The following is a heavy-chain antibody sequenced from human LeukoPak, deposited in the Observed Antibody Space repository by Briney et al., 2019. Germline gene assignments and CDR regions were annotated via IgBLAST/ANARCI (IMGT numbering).Heavy chain of an antibody. V-gene: IGHV1-18*01. J-gene: IGHJ4*01. Sequence: ASVKVSFKASGYTFTSYGISWVRQAPGQGLEWMGWISVYNGNTNYAQKVQGRVSMTTDRFTSTAYMELRSLRSDDTAVYYCARDCSSTSCQPYDYWGQGTLVTVSS. D-gene: IGHD2-2*01. CDR3: ARDCSSTSCQPYDY. CDR1: GYTFTSYG. CDR2: ISVYNGNT.